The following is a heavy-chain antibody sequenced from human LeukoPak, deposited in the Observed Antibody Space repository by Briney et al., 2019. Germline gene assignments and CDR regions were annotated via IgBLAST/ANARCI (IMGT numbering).Heavy chain of an antibody. J-gene: IGHJ4*02. V-gene: IGHV3-23*01. Sequence: GGSLRLSCAASGFTFSSYAMRWVRQAPGKGLEWVSSITYSGDAYYADSVEGRFTISRDNSQNTPYLQMNSLRAEDTAIYYCAIEGFLKDFDFWGQGTLVTVSS. CDR3: AIEGFLKDFDF. CDR2: ITYSGDA. CDR1: GFTFSSYA. D-gene: IGHD3-10*01.